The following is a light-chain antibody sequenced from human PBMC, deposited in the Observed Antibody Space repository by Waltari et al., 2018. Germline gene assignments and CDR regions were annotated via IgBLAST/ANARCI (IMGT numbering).Light chain of an antibody. CDR1: MSDLGVYNF. J-gene: IGLJ1*01. Sequence: QSALAQPASLSGSPGQSITISCTGTMSDLGVYNFVSWYQHSPGKVPKLIIYDVTKRPPGRSERSSLSKSATTPSPTTSVLQAEDEADYYCSSYTRGTTALVSGTGTKVTVL. CDR2: DVT. CDR3: SSYTRGTTALV. V-gene: IGLV2-14*01.